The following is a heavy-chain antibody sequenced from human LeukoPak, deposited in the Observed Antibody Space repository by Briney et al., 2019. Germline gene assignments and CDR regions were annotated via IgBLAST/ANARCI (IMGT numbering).Heavy chain of an antibody. CDR3: ARGLGESTGALDY. CDR2: IRNKASSSTT. Sequence: GGSLRLSCAASGFTFSIYSMNWVRQAPGKGLEWVGRIRNKASSSTTGRFTISRDDSKTSLFLQINSLKTEDTAVYYCARGLGESTGALDYWGQGTLVTVSS. D-gene: IGHD1-26*01. V-gene: IGHV3-72*01. CDR1: GFTFSIYS. J-gene: IGHJ4*02.